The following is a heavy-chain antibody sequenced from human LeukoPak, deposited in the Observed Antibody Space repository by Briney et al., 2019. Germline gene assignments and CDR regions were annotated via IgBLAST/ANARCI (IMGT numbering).Heavy chain of an antibody. Sequence: SETLSLTCTVSGGSISSHYWSWIRQPPGKGLEWIGYIYYSGSTNYNPSLKSRVTISVDTSKNQFSLKLSSVTAADTAVYYCARQSTVVTIDYWGQGTLVTVSS. J-gene: IGHJ4*02. D-gene: IGHD4-23*01. CDR1: GGSISSHY. CDR3: ARQSTVVTIDY. CDR2: IYYSGST. V-gene: IGHV4-59*08.